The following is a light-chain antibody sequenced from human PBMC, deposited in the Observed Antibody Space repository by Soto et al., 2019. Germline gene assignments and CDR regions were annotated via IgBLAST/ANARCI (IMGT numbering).Light chain of an antibody. CDR3: QQCNTYSAT. V-gene: IGKV1-39*01. CDR2: AAF. Sequence: DIQMTQSPSSLSASVGDRVAITCRASQNILSYLNWYQQKPGNAPKLLTFAAFNLQGGVPSRFSGSGSGTDFTLTISSLQPDDFATYFCQQCNTYSATFAQGTKVDIK. J-gene: IGKJ1*01. CDR1: QNILSY.